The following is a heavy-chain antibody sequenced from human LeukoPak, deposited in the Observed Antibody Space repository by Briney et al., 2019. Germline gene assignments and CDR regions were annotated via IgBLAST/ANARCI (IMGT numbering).Heavy chain of an antibody. J-gene: IGHJ5*02. CDR2: LSFDGSNE. CDR1: GFIFRTSA. D-gene: IGHD5-12*01. V-gene: IGHV3-30-3*01. CDR3: ARGSGYHLVS. Sequence: GGSLRLSCVDSGFIFRTSAMHWVRQAPGKGLEWVAVLSFDGSNENYAGSVRGRFTISRDNSKNTLYLQMNSLKIEDTAIYYCARGSGYHLVSWGQGTLVTFSS.